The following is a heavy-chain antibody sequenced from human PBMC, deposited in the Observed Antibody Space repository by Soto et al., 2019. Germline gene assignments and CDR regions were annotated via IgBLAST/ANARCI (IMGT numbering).Heavy chain of an antibody. J-gene: IGHJ4*02. CDR3: VKPFPGILTGYTLDY. CDR2: ISSNGGST. CDR1: GFTFSSYA. D-gene: IGHD3-9*01. Sequence: GGSLRLSCSASGFTFSSYAMHWVRQAPGKGLEYVSAISSNGGSTYYADSVKGRFTISRDNSKNTLYLQMSSLRAEDTAVYYCVKPFPGILTGYTLDYWGQGTLVTVSS. V-gene: IGHV3-64D*06.